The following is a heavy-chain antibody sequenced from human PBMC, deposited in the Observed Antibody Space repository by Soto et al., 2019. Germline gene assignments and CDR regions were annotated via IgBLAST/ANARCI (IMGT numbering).Heavy chain of an antibody. CDR1: GGSISSGGYS. Sequence: PSETLSLTCAVSGGSISSGGYSWSWIRQPPGKGLEWIGYIYHSGSTYYNPSLKSRVTISVDTSKNQFSLKLSSVTAADTAVYYCARRYGSAIDYWGQGTLVT. D-gene: IGHD1-26*01. CDR2: IYHSGST. J-gene: IGHJ4*02. V-gene: IGHV4-30-2*01. CDR3: ARRYGSAIDY.